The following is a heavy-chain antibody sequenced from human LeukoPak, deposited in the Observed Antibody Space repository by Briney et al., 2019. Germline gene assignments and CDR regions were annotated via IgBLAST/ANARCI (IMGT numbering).Heavy chain of an antibody. D-gene: IGHD6-13*01. CDR1: GGSISSSSYF. J-gene: IGHJ4*02. CDR3: ARHPRRGSWYVSFDY. CDR2: IYHSGST. V-gene: IGHV4-39*01. Sequence: PSETLSLTCTVSGGSISSSSYFWGRIRQPPGKGLEWIGSIYHSGSTYYNPSLKSRVTISVDTSKNQFSLKLSSVTAADTAVYYCARHPRRGSWYVSFDYWGQGTLVTVSS.